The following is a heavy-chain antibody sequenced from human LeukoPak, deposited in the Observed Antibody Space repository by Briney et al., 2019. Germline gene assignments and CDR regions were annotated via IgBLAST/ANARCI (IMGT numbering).Heavy chain of an antibody. J-gene: IGHJ4*02. Sequence: PSETLSLTCTVSGGSISSYYWSWIRQPPGKGLEWIGYIYYSGSTNYNPSLKSRVTISVDTSKNQFSLKLSSVTAADTAVYYCARLPYPYYFDYWGQGTLVTVSS. CDR1: GGSISSYY. D-gene: IGHD2-2*02. V-gene: IGHV4-59*08. CDR2: IYYSGST. CDR3: ARLPYPYYFDY.